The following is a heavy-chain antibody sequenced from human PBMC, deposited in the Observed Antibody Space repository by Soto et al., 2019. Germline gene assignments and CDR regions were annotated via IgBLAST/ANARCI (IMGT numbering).Heavy chain of an antibody. D-gene: IGHD6-19*01. CDR2: ISGSGGST. Sequence: PGGSLRLSCEGSGFTFGTYAMTWVRQAPGKGLEWVSAISGSGGSTYYADSVKGRFTISRDNSKNTLYLQMNSLRAEDTAVYYCAKDLRGQWLANYYYYYGMDVWGQGTTVTVSS. V-gene: IGHV3-23*01. CDR1: GFTFGTYA. CDR3: AKDLRGQWLANYYYYYGMDV. J-gene: IGHJ6*02.